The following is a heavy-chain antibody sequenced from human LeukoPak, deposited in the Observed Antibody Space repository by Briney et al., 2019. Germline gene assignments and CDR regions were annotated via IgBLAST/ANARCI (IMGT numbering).Heavy chain of an antibody. CDR2: IFSGGST. CDR1: GFTVSSNY. Sequence: GGSLRLSCAASGFTVSSNYMSWVRQAPGKGLDWVSIIFSGGSTYYADSVRGRFTISRDNTKNSLSLQMNSLRDEDTAVYYCAKDSNLILTGYYMGVDYWGQGTLVTVSS. V-gene: IGHV3-53*01. D-gene: IGHD3-9*01. J-gene: IGHJ4*02. CDR3: AKDSNLILTGYYMGVDY.